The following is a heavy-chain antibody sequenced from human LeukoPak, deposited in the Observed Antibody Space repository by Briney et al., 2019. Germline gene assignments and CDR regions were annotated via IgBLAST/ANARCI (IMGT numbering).Heavy chain of an antibody. CDR3: AREGMGMATILGDNWFDP. Sequence: GSSVRVSCKASGGTFSSYAISWVRQAPGQGLEWMGGIIPIFGTANYAQKFQGRVTITADESTSTAYMELSSLRSEDTAVYYCAREGMGMATILGDNWFDPWGQGTLVTVSS. D-gene: IGHD5-24*01. CDR2: IIPIFGTA. J-gene: IGHJ5*02. V-gene: IGHV1-69*01. CDR1: GGTFSSYA.